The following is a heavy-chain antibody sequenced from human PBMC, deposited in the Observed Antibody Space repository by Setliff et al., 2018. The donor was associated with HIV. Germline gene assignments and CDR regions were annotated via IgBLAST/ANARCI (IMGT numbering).Heavy chain of an antibody. CDR3: AKVFAYGIDGFDI. Sequence: GVLRLSCAASGFTFSSYAMGWVRQAPGKGLEWVSTVGAVGAPTHYAESVKGRFTISKDNSKNTLYLQMSSLRDEDTAVYYCAKVFAYGIDGFDIWGQGTLVTVSS. J-gene: IGHJ3*02. D-gene: IGHD4-17*01. V-gene: IGHV3-23*01. CDR1: GFTFSSYA. CDR2: VGAVGAPT.